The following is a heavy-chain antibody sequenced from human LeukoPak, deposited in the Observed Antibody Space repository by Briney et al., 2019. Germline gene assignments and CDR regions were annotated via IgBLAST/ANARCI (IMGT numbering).Heavy chain of an antibody. CDR2: TYYRSTWYN. CDR3: ARRLTQYDCFDP. CDR1: GDSVSSNGAS. V-gene: IGHV6-1*01. D-gene: IGHD2-2*01. Sequence: SQTLSLTCAISGDSVSSNGASWNWIRQSPSRGLEWLGRTYYRSTWYNDYAVSVRGRITVNPDTSKNQFSLHLNSVTPEDTAVYYCARRLTQYDCFDPWGQGILVTVSS. J-gene: IGHJ5*02.